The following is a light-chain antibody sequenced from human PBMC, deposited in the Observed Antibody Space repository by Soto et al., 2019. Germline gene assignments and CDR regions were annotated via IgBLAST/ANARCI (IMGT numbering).Light chain of an antibody. V-gene: IGKV2-28*01. CDR1: QSLLHSNGYNY. CDR2: LGS. J-gene: IGKJ5*01. CDR3: MQGLQSTIT. Sequence: DIVMTQSPLSLPVTPGEPASISCSSSQSLLHSNGYNYLDWYLQKPGQSPQLLIYLGSSRASGVPDRVSGSGSGTDFTLKIGRVEAEDVGIYYCMQGLQSTITFGQGTRLEIK.